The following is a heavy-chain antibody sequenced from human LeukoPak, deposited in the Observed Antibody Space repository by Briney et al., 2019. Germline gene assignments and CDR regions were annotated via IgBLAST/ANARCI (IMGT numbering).Heavy chain of an antibody. V-gene: IGHV4-59*01. J-gene: IGHJ4*02. CDR1: GGSISSYY. CDR3: ARATRYSSGWAIDY. CDR2: IYYSGST. Sequence: SETLSLTCTVSGGSISSYYWSWIRQPPGKGLEWIGYIYYSGSTNYNPSLKSRVTISVDTSKNQFSLKLSSVTAADTAVYYCARATRYSSGWAIDYWGQGTLVTVSS. D-gene: IGHD6-19*01.